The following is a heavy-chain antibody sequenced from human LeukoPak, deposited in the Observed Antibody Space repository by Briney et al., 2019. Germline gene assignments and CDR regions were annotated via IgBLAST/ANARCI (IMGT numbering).Heavy chain of an antibody. CDR3: AKDLTVDYYDSSGWDDAFDI. V-gene: IGHV3-23*01. CDR1: GFTFSSYA. CDR2: ISGSGGST. J-gene: IGHJ3*02. D-gene: IGHD3-22*01. Sequence: GGSLRLSCAASGFTFSSYAMSWVRQAPGKGLKWVSAISGSGGSTYYADSVKGRFTISRDNSKNTLYLQMNSLRAEDTAVYYCAKDLTVDYYDSSGWDDAFDIWGQGTMVTVSS.